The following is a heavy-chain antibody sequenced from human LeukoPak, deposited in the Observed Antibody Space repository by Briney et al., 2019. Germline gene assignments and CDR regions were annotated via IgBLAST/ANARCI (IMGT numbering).Heavy chain of an antibody. J-gene: IGHJ3*02. CDR3: ARTPKFGYSYGYKAFDI. CDR1: GGSFSGYY. Sequence: SETLSLTCAVYGGSFSGYYWSWIRQPPGKGLEWIGEINHSGSTNSNPSLKSRVTISVDTSKNQFSLKLSSVTAADTAVYYCARTPKFGYSYGYKAFDIWGQGTMVTVSS. CDR2: INHSGST. D-gene: IGHD5-18*01. V-gene: IGHV4-34*01.